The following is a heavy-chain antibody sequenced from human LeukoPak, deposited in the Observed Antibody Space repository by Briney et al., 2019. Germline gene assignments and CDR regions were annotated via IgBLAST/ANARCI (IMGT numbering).Heavy chain of an antibody. CDR2: INHSGST. J-gene: IGHJ3*02. Sequence: PSETLSLTCAVYGGSFSGYYWSWIRQPPGKGLEWIGEINHSGSTNYNPSLKSRVTISVDTSKNQFSLKLSSVTAADTAVYYCARHRPRNYYYDSSGYGAFDIWGQGTMVTVSS. CDR1: GGSFSGYY. CDR3: ARHRPRNYYYDSSGYGAFDI. D-gene: IGHD3-22*01. V-gene: IGHV4-34*01.